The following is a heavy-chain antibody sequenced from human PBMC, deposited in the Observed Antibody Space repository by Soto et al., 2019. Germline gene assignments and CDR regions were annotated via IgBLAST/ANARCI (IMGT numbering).Heavy chain of an antibody. Sequence: SETLSLTCSVSGASISSGGYYWTWIRQPPGKGLEWIGYIFYSGSTNYNPSLKSRVTISVDTSKNQFSLKLSSVTAADTSLYYRARQYLVPPYYVDYWGQGSLVTVSS. CDR3: ARQYLVPPYYVDY. D-gene: IGHD3-16*01. CDR2: IFYSGST. CDR1: GASISSGGYY. J-gene: IGHJ4*02. V-gene: IGHV4-61*08.